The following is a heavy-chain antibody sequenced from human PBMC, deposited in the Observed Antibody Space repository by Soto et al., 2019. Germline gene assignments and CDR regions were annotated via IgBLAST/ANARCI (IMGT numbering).Heavy chain of an antibody. CDR3: AKDVEPITTLTDYFDC. J-gene: IGHJ4*02. D-gene: IGHD4-4*01. Sequence: GGSLRLSCAASGFKFGDYALHWVRQAPGKGLEWVSGMTWNSGVIGYADSVKGRFTISRDNAKNSLYLQMNSLRLEDTALYYCAKDVEPITTLTDYFDCCGQGTLVTGSS. V-gene: IGHV3-9*01. CDR1: GFKFGDYA. CDR2: MTWNSGVI.